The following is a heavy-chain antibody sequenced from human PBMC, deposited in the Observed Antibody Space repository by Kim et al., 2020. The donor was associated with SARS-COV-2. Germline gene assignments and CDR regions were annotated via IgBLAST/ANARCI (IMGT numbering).Heavy chain of an antibody. V-gene: IGHV3-23*01. CDR1: GFTFSSYA. D-gene: IGHD2-2*01. Sequence: GGSLRLSCAASGFTFSSYAMSWVRQAPGKGLEWVSAISGSGGSTYYADSVKGRFTISRDNSKNTLYLQMNSLRAEDTAVYYCAKDHGSTSQAYYYYYYGMDVWGQGTTVTVSS. J-gene: IGHJ6*02. CDR3: AKDHGSTSQAYYYYYYGMDV. CDR2: ISGSGGST.